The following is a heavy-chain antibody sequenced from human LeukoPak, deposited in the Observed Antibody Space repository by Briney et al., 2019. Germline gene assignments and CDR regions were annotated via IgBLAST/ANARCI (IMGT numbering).Heavy chain of an antibody. CDR3: AKDQHDCSSTSCYGGYFQH. V-gene: IGHV3-30*02. J-gene: IGHJ1*01. CDR1: GFTFSSYG. CDR2: IRYDGSNK. Sequence: AGGSLRLSCAASGFTFSSYGMHWVRQAPGKGLEWVAFIRYDGSNKYYADSVKGRFTISRDNSKNTLYLQMNSLRAEDTAVYYCAKDQHDCSSTSCYGGYFQHWGQGTLVTVSS. D-gene: IGHD2-2*01.